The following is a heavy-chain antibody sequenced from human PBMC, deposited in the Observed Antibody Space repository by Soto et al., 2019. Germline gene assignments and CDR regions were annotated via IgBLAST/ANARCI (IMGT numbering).Heavy chain of an antibody. CDR3: ARDLERDYYGSGSYSPFDY. Sequence: EVQLVESGGGLVQPGGSLRLSCAASGFTFSSYAMHWVRQAPGKGLEYVSAISSNGGSTYYANSVKGRFTISKDNPKHTLYLQMGGLRAEEMAVYYCARDLERDYYGSGSYSPFDYWGQGTLVTVSS. CDR2: ISSNGGST. CDR1: GFTFSSYA. D-gene: IGHD3-10*01. J-gene: IGHJ4*02. V-gene: IGHV3-64*01.